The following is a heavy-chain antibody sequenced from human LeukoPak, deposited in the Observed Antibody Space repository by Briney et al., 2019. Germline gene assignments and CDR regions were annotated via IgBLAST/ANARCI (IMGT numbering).Heavy chain of an antibody. CDR1: GGTFSSYA. J-gene: IGHJ5*02. CDR2: INPNTGAT. D-gene: IGHD4-23*01. CDR3: AKDQGDGGNSFDP. V-gene: IGHV1-2*06. Sequence: ASVKVSCKASGGTFSSYAISWVRQAPGQGLEWMGRINPNTGATKYAQKFQGRVSMIRDRSINTAFMDLSRLRYDDTAVYYCAKDQGDGGNSFDPWGQGTLVTVSS.